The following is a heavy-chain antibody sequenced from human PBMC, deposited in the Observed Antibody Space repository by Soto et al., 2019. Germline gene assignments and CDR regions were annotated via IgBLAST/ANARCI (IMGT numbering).Heavy chain of an antibody. J-gene: IGHJ4*02. D-gene: IGHD4-17*01. V-gene: IGHV3-73*01. CDR2: IRSKTNNYAT. CDR1: GFRLSGSA. Sequence: EVQLVESGGGLVQPGGSLKLSCAASGFRLSGSAMHWVRQAAGKGLEWVGRIRSKTNNYATEYGASVKGRFTISRDDSKNTAYLQMNSLKTEDTAVYYCTIRTTVAAFTDYCGQGTLVTVSS. CDR3: TIRTTVAAFTDY.